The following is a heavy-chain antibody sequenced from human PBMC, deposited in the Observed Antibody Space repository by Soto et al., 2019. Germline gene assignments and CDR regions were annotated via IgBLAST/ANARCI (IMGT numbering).Heavy chain of an antibody. J-gene: IGHJ4*02. CDR2: FDPEDGET. CDR3: ATDDPKTYYYVSINAGH. Sequence: ASVEITCEVSGYTLTELSIHWMRQAPGKGLEWMGGFDPEDGETIYAQKFQGRVTMTEDTSTDTAYMELSSLRSEDTAVYYCATDDPKTYYYVSINAGHWGQGTPVTAPS. V-gene: IGHV1-24*01. D-gene: IGHD3-22*01. CDR1: GYTLTELS.